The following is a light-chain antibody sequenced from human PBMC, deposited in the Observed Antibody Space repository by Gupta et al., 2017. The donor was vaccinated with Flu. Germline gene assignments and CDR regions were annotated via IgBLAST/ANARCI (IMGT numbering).Light chain of an antibody. Sequence: CLGASVCNRVTSTGRARQGIRNSLVWYQQKPAKAPQLLIYDAATRKEGGPSSFCGSGGDTDFSLTISSRQHEDAASYYCQKQNIPPFTFGHGTKVEIK. CDR3: QKQNIPPFT. CDR1: QGIRNS. J-gene: IGKJ1*01. CDR2: DAA. V-gene: IGKV1-27*01.